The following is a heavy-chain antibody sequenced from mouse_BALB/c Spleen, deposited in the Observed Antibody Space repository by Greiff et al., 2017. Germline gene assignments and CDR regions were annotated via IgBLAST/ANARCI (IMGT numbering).Heavy chain of an antibody. V-gene: IGHV1S22*01. Sequence: LQQPGSELVRPGASVKLSCKASGYTFTSYWMHWVKQRPGQGLEWIGNIYPGSGSTNYDEKFKSKATLTVDTSSSTAYMQLSSLTSEDSAVYYCTRDYRYYYFDYWGQGTTLTVSS. CDR2: IYPGSGST. J-gene: IGHJ2*01. CDR3: TRDYRYYYFDY. CDR1: GYTFTSYW. D-gene: IGHD2-14*01.